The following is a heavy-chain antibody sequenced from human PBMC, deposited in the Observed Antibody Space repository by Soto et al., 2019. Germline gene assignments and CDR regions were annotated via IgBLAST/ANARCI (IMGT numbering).Heavy chain of an antibody. J-gene: IGHJ6*03. V-gene: IGHV3-21*01. D-gene: IGHD2-2*01. Sequence: GGSLRLSCAASGFTFSSYSMNWVRQAPGKGLEWVSSISSSSSYIYYADSVKGRFTISRDNAKNSLYLQMNSLRAEDTAVYYCVRSTSTKSGPYYYYYMDVWGKGTTVTVSS. CDR1: GFTFSSYS. CDR3: VRSTSTKSGPYYYYYMDV. CDR2: ISSSSSYI.